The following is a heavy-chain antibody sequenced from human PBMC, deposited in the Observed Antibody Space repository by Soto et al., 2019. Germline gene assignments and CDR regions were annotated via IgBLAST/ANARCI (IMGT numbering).Heavy chain of an antibody. V-gene: IGHV4-59*01. Sequence: QVQLQESGPRLVEPSETLSLTCTVSGASISHFYWCWIRQSPGKGLECLGYIYDSGRTSYNHALKSRVTISMDTSKPQFSLSLSSVTAAYTAVYFCAASYYAILTGHFAFDIWGHGTMVTVSS. D-gene: IGHD3-9*01. CDR2: IYDSGRT. CDR1: GASISHFY. CDR3: AASYYAILTGHFAFDI. J-gene: IGHJ3*02.